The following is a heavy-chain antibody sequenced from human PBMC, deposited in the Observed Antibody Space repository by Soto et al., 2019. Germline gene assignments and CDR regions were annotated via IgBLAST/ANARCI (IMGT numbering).Heavy chain of an antibody. D-gene: IGHD3-22*01. CDR3: ARGDHYYDSALMGMDV. Sequence: EVQLVESGGCLVQPGGSLRLSCAASVFSFSSYWMHWVRQAPGKGVVWVSRINSDGSSTSYADSVKGRFTISRVNAKNTLYLQMNSLRVEDTAVFFCARGDHYYDSALMGMDVWGQGTTVTVSS. J-gene: IGHJ6*02. CDR1: VFSFSSYW. CDR2: INSDGSST. V-gene: IGHV3-74*01.